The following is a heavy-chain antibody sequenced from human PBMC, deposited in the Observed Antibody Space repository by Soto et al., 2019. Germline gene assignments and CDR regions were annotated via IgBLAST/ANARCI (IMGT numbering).Heavy chain of an antibody. Sequence: GGSLRLSCAASGFTFSSYGMHWVRQAPGKGLEWVAVISYDGSNKYYADSVKGRFTISRDNSKNTLYLQMNSLRAEDTAVYYCAKGYGGAFDIWGQGIMVTVSS. J-gene: IGHJ3*02. CDR1: GFTFSSYG. CDR2: ISYDGSNK. CDR3: AKGYGGAFDI. V-gene: IGHV3-30*18. D-gene: IGHD4-17*01.